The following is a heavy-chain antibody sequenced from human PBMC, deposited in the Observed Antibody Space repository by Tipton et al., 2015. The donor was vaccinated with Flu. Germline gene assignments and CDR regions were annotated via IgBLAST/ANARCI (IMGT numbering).Heavy chain of an antibody. CDR3: ARGSGSGPYVIFDS. D-gene: IGHD3-10*01. V-gene: IGHV4-4*07. Sequence: TLSLTCSVSGGSMNSYYWSWIRQPAGKGLECIGRIYSSGTTYHTPSLKSRVTMSIDTSKNQFSLKMTSVTAADPAVYYCARGSGSGPYVIFDSWGQGTLVTVSS. CDR1: GGSMNSYY. CDR2: IYSSGTT. J-gene: IGHJ4*02.